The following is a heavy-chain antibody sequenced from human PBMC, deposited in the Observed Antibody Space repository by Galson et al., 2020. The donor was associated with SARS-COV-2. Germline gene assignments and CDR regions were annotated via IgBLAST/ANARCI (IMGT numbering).Heavy chain of an antibody. CDR3: ARLHYGEYAPEAFDI. J-gene: IGHJ3*02. D-gene: IGHD4-17*01. Sequence: SETLSLTCAVSGTSISSGYYSWNWIRQPPGKGLEWIGYISHSGGTYYNPSLKSRVTISGDRSKNQFSLRLSAVTAADTAVYYWARLHYGEYAPEAFDIWGPGTRVTVAS. V-gene: IGHV4-30-2*01. CDR2: ISHSGGT. CDR1: GTSISSGYYS.